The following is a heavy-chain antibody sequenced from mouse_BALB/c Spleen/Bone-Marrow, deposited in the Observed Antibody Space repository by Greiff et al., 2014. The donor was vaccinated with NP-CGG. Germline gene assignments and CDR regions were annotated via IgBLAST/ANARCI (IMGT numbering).Heavy chain of an antibody. V-gene: IGHV1-9*01. CDR2: ILPGSGST. CDR1: GYTFSSYW. Sequence: QVHVKQSGAELMKTGASVKISCKATGYTFSSYWIEWVKQRPGHGLEWIGEILPGSGSTNYNEKFEGKATFTADTSSNTAYMQLSSLTSEDSAVYYCARERGYWGQGTLVTVSA. CDR3: ARERGY. J-gene: IGHJ3*01.